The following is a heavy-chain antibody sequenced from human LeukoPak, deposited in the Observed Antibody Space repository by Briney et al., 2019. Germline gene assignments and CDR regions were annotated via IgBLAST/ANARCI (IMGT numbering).Heavy chain of an antibody. Sequence: SETLSLTCAVSGYSISSDYYWGWIRQPPGKGLEWIGSIYHSGSTYYNPSLKSRVTISVDTSKNQFSLKLSSVTAADTAVYYCARETAAGLFDYWGQGTLVTVSS. CDR1: GYSISSDYY. D-gene: IGHD6-13*01. J-gene: IGHJ4*02. V-gene: IGHV4-38-2*02. CDR3: ARETAAGLFDY. CDR2: IYHSGST.